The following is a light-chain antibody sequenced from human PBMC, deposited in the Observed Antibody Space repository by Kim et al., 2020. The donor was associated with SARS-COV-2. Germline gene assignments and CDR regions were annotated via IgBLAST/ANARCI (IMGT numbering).Light chain of an antibody. J-gene: IGLJ3*02. Sequence: SELTQPPSASGTPGQRVTISCSGSSSNIGSNYVYWYQQLPGTAPKLLIYRNNQRPSGVPDRFSGSKSGTSASLAISGLRSEDEADYYCAAWDDSLSGVFGGGTQLTVL. CDR1: SSNIGSNY. V-gene: IGLV1-47*01. CDR2: RNN. CDR3: AAWDDSLSGV.